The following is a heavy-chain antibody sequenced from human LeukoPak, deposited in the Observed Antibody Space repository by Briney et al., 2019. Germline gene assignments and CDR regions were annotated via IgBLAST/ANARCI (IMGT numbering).Heavy chain of an antibody. CDR3: ARVGRWLQSSFDY. J-gene: IGHJ4*02. CDR2: ISSSGSTI. V-gene: IGHV3-48*04. CDR1: GFTFSSYS. Sequence: PGGSLRLSCAASGFTFSSYSMNWVRQAPGKGLEWASYISSSGSTIYYADSVKGRFTISRDNAKNSLYLQMNSLRAEDTAVYYCARVGRWLQSSFDYWGQGTLVTVSS. D-gene: IGHD5-24*01.